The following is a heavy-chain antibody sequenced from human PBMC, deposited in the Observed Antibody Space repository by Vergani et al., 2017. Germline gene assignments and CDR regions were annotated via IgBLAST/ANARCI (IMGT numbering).Heavy chain of an antibody. CDR3: ARATCSGGSCYRGFEY. Sequence: QVQLVQSGAEVKRPGSSLKVSCKASGGTFSSYALNWVRQAPGQGLEWMGSIIPSLATTIYAQKFQGRVTITADESTSTAYMELSSLKSEDTAVFYCARATCSGGSCYRGFEYWGQGSLITVSS. CDR1: GGTFSSYA. CDR2: IIPSLATT. D-gene: IGHD2-15*01. J-gene: IGHJ4*02. V-gene: IGHV1-69*11.